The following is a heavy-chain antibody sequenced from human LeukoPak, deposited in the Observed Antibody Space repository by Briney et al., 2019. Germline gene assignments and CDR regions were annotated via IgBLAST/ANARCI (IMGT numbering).Heavy chain of an antibody. CDR1: GFTFSNYA. J-gene: IGHJ6*03. D-gene: IGHD3-9*01. Sequence: GGSLRLSCAASGFTFSNYAMYWVRQAPGKGLEWVSSISSSSSNIYYADSVKGRFTISRDNAKNSLYLQMNSLRAEDTAVYYCARRYYDILTGQYYYYMDVWGKGTTVTVSS. CDR3: ARRYYDILTGQYYYYMDV. V-gene: IGHV3-21*01. CDR2: ISSSSSNI.